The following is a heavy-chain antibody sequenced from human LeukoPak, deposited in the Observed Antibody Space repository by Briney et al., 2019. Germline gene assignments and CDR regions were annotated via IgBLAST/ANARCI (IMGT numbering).Heavy chain of an antibody. CDR3: ARDQNPLWNGAFDI. CDR2: VYYTGRT. J-gene: IGHJ3*02. CDR1: GGSTTGYY. V-gene: IGHV4-59*12. Sequence: SETLSLTCTVSGGSTTGYYWSWIRQPPGKGLEWIAYVYYTGRTLYNPSLESRVTISVDTSKNQFSLQLNSVTPEGTAVYYCARDQNPLWNGAFDIWGQGTMVTVSS. D-gene: IGHD1-1*01.